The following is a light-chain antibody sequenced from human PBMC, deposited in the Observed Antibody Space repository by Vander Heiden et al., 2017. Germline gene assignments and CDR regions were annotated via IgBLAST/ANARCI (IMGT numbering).Light chain of an antibody. CDR1: QSVLYSSNNKNY. Sequence: IVMTQSPDSLAVSLGERATINCKASQSVLYSSNNKNYLAWYQQKPGQPPKLLIYWASTRESGVPDRFSGSGSGTDFTLTISSLQAEDVAVYYCQQYYSIPHTFGQGTKLEIK. J-gene: IGKJ2*01. CDR3: QQYYSIPHT. CDR2: WAS. V-gene: IGKV4-1*01.